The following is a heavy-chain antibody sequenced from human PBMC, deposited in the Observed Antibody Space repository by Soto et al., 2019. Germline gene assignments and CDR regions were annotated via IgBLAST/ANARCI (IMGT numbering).Heavy chain of an antibody. Sequence: QLQMQEPGPGLVKPSETLSLTCTVSDGSISTSSYYWGWIRQSPGKGLEWIGAIFYTGRTYYNPSREGRVTLAVDTSKKQSSLHPTSVTAADTAVYYCTRHHPHHYDSSGYFDYWGQGTLVTVSS. J-gene: IGHJ4*02. CDR1: DGSISTSSYY. V-gene: IGHV4-39*01. CDR3: TRHHPHHYDSSGYFDY. CDR2: IFYTGRT. D-gene: IGHD3-22*01.